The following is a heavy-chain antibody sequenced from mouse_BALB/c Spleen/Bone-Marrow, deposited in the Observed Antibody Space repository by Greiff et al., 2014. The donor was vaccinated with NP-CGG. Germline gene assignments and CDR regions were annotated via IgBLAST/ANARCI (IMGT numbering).Heavy chain of an antibody. J-gene: IGHJ1*01. D-gene: IGHD1-1*01. CDR1: GFTFTDYY. CDR3: ARDRNYGGNWYFDV. Sequence: VTLKVCGGGLVQPGGSLRLSCATSGFTFTDYYMSWVRQPPGKALEWLGFIRNKANGYTTEYSASVKGRFTISRDNSQSILYLQMNILRTEDSASYYCARDRNYGGNWYFDVGGAGTTVTVSS. CDR2: IRNKANGYTT. V-gene: IGHV7-3*02.